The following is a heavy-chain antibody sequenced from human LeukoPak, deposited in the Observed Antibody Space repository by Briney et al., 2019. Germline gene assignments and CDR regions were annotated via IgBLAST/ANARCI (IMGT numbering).Heavy chain of an antibody. CDR2: ISGSGDNT. CDR3: VKWTGYGMN. D-gene: IGHD3/OR15-3a*01. CDR1: GFTFSSQS. J-gene: IGHJ4*02. V-gene: IGHV3-23*01. Sequence: GGSLRLSCAASGFTFSSQSMTWVRQAPGKGLEWVSGISGSGDNTYYGDSVRGRFTISRDNSKSTMYLQMNSLRVEDTAVYYCVKWTGYGMNWGQGTLVTVSS.